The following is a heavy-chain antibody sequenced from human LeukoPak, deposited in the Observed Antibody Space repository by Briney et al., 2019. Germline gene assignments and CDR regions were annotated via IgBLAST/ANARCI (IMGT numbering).Heavy chain of an antibody. V-gene: IGHV4-39*01. J-gene: IGHJ5*02. CDR2: IYYSGST. D-gene: IGHD4-17*01. CDR1: GGSISSGGYY. CDR3: ARRYGDPIENWFDP. Sequence: SETLSLTRAVSGGSISSGGYYWGWIRQPPGKGLEWIGSIYYSGSTYYNPSLKSRVTISVDTSKNQFSLKLSSVTAADTAVYYCARRYGDPIENWFDPWGQGTLVTVSS.